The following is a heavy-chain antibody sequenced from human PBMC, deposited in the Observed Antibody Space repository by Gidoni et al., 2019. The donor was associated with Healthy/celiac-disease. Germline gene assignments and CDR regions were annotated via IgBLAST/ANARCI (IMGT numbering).Heavy chain of an antibody. CDR2: ISDDGSNK. CDR1: GFTFSSYG. Sequence: QVQLLESGGGVVQPGRSLRLSCAASGFTFSSYGMHWVRQAPGKGLEWVAVISDDGSNKYYADSVKGRFTNSRDNSKNTLYLQMNSLRAEDTAVYYCAKDSDSGYYGSGYLFDYWGQGTLVTVSS. V-gene: IGHV3-30*18. J-gene: IGHJ4*02. CDR3: AKDSDSGYYGSGYLFDY. D-gene: IGHD3-10*01.